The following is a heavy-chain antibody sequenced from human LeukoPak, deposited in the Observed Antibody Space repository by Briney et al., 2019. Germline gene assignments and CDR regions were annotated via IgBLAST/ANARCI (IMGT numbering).Heavy chain of an antibody. D-gene: IGHD3-3*01. Sequence: GGSLRLSCAASGFTFSSSVMSWVRQAQGRGLEWVSAISNSGDTTYYADSVKGRFTISRDNSRNTLYLQVYSLRAEDTAVYYCARGSIFGVVITTPFDYWGQGTLVTVSS. CDR3: ARGSIFGVVITTPFDY. V-gene: IGHV3-23*01. CDR1: GFTFSSSV. CDR2: ISNSGDTT. J-gene: IGHJ4*02.